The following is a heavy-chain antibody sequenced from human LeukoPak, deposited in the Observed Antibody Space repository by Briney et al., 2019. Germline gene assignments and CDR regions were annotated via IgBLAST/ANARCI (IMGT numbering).Heavy chain of an antibody. D-gene: IGHD3-22*01. V-gene: IGHV3-23*01. CDR1: GFTFSTYA. CDR2: LSGSGDGT. CDR3: AKGGPQLYYDSSGYYFLDY. J-gene: IGHJ4*02. Sequence: GRSLRLSCAASGFTFSTYAMSWVRQAPGKGLEWVSALSGSGDGTYHAESVKGRFTMSRDNSKNMLYLQMNSLRAEDTAVYYCAKGGPQLYYDSSGYYFLDYWGQGTLVTVSS.